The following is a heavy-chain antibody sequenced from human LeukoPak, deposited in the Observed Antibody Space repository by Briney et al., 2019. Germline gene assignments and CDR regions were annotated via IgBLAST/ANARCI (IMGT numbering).Heavy chain of an antibody. D-gene: IGHD2-15*01. Sequence: GGSLRLSCAASGFTFSSYGMHWVHQAPGKGLEWVAVISYDGSNKYYADSAKGRFTISRDNSKNTLYLQMNSLRAEDTAVYYCAKGTKLGYCSGGSCFNAFDIWGQGTMVTVSS. CDR3: AKGTKLGYCSGGSCFNAFDI. J-gene: IGHJ3*02. CDR2: ISYDGSNK. V-gene: IGHV3-30*18. CDR1: GFTFSSYG.